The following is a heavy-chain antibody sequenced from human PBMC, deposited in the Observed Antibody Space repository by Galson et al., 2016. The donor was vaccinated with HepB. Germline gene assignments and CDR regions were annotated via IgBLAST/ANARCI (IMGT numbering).Heavy chain of an antibody. J-gene: IGHJ4*02. D-gene: IGHD5-18*01. CDR2: IIPIFGKR. CDR3: ARSYYMSTEGYRPFDY. V-gene: IGHV1-69*13. CDR1: GGTFNSYI. Sequence: SVKVSCKAFGGTFNSYIINWVRQAPGQGLEWIGGIIPIFGKRNYAQNFQGRVTITADESTNTASMELISLRSEDTAVYFCARSYYMSTEGYRPFDYWAREPWSPSPQ.